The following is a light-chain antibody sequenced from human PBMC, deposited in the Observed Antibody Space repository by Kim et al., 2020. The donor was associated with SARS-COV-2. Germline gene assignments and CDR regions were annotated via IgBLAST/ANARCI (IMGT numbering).Light chain of an antibody. CDR2: GAS. Sequence: EIVLTQSPGTLSLSPGERATLSCRASQSVSSSYLAWYQQKPGQAPRLLIYGASSRATGIPDRFSGSGSGTHFTLTISRLEPEDFAVYYCQQYGSSSLTFGGGTKVDIK. CDR3: QQYGSSSLT. V-gene: IGKV3-20*01. J-gene: IGKJ4*01. CDR1: QSVSSSY.